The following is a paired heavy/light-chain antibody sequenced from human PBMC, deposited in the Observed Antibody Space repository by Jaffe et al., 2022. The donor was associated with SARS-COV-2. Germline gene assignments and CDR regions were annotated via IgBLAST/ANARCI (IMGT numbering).Light chain of an antibody. V-gene: IGLV1-40*01. CDR1: SSNIGAGYD. J-gene: IGLJ2*01. Sequence: QSVLTQPPSVSGAPGQRVTISCTGSSSNIGAGYDVHWYQHLPGAAPKLLIYGNSNRPSGVPDRFSGSKSGTSASLAITGLQAEDEADYYCQSYDSSLSGVVFGGGTKLTVL. CDR3: QSYDSSLSGVV. CDR2: GNS.
Heavy chain of an antibody. CDR1: GSSISSAYH. V-gene: IGHV4-38-2*02. Sequence: QVQLQESGPGLVKPSETLSLTCTVSGSSISSAYHWGWIRLPPGKGLEWIGTIYHSGSTYYNPSLKSRVTISVDTSKSHFSLKLSSVTAADTAVYYCARGVAFSMIRGLIVPTNWFDPWGQGTLVTVSS. CDR2: IYHSGST. J-gene: IGHJ5*02. D-gene: IGHD3-10*01. CDR3: ARGVAFSMIRGLIVPTNWFDP.